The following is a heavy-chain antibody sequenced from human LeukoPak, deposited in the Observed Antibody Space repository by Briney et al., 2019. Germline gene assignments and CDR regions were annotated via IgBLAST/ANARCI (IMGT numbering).Heavy chain of an antibody. CDR2: IYPGDSDI. Sequence: GESLKISCKGSGYIFTNYWVGWVRQMPGKGLEWMGIIYPGDSDIRYSPSFQGQVTISADKSNSTAYLQWSSLKASDTAMYYCARRDGNPSNFDIWGPGTKVIVSS. D-gene: IGHD1-26*01. V-gene: IGHV5-51*01. CDR1: GYIFTNYW. J-gene: IGHJ3*02. CDR3: ARRDGNPSNFDI.